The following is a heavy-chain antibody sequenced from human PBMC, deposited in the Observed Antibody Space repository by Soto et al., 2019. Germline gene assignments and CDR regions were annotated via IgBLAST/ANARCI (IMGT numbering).Heavy chain of an antibody. J-gene: IGHJ4*02. CDR2: INRDGSST. V-gene: IGHV3-74*01. CDR3: ARGSGVGDY. D-gene: IGHD3-10*01. CDR1: GFTFSSYW. Sequence: EVQLEESGGGLAQPGGSLRLSCAASGFTFSSYWMHWVRQAPGKGLVWVSRINRDGSSTNYADSVKGRFTLSRDNAKNTRYLKMSSRRAEDTAVYYCARGSGVGDYWGQGILVTVSS.